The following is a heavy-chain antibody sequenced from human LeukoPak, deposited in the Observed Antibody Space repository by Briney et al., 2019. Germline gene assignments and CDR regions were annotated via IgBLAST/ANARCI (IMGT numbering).Heavy chain of an antibody. CDR1: GFAFSDYS. Sequence: GGSLRLSCAASGFAFSDYSMNWVRQAPGKGLEWISYISSSSSTMYYADSVKGRFTISRDNAMNSLYLHMKSLRDEDTAVYYCAHSSSVTTHFQYWGQGTLVTVSS. V-gene: IGHV3-48*02. D-gene: IGHD6-13*01. CDR2: ISSSSSTM. J-gene: IGHJ1*01. CDR3: AHSSSVTTHFQY.